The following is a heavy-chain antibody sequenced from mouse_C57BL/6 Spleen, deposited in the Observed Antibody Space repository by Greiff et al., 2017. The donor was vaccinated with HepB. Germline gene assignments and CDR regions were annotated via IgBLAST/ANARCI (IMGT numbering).Heavy chain of an antibody. CDR3: ARGGYYYYYAMDY. V-gene: IGHV1-82*01. CDR2: IYPGDGDT. D-gene: IGHD2-3*01. J-gene: IGHJ4*01. CDR1: GYAFSSSW. Sequence: QVQLQQSGPELVKPGASVKISCKASGYAFSSSWMNWVKQRPGKGLEWIGRIYPGDGDTNYNGKFKGKATLTADKSSSTGYMQLSSLTSEDSAVYFCARGGYYYYYAMDYWGQGTSVTVSS.